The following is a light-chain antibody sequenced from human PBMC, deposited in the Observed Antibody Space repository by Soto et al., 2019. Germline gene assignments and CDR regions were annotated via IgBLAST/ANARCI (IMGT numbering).Light chain of an antibody. CDR1: QSISSW. V-gene: IGKV1-5*03. CDR3: QQYNSYWT. CDR2: KAS. Sequence: DIQMTQSPSTLSASVGDRVTITCRASQSISSWLAWYQQKAGKAPKLLIYKASSLESGVPSRFSGSGSGTEFTLTISSLQPDDFATYYCQQYNSYWTFGQGTKLEIK. J-gene: IGKJ1*01.